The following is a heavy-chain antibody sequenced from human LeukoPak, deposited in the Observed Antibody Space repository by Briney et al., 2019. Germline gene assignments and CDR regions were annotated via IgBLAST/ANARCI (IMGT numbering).Heavy chain of an antibody. V-gene: IGHV3-53*01. Sequence: GGSLRLSCAASGFTVSSDIVYWVRQAPGKGLEWVAILYSAGDIFYADSVKGRFSISRANSKTTMYLQMNSLRAEDTAVYYCATRGSWGKGTLVTVSS. CDR3: ATRGS. D-gene: IGHD5-12*01. CDR2: LYSAGDI. J-gene: IGHJ5*02. CDR1: GFTVSSDI.